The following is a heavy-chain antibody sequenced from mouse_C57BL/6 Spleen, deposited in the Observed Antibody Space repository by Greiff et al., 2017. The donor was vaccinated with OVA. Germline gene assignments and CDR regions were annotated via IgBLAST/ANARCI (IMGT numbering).Heavy chain of an antibody. J-gene: IGHJ2*01. CDR2: IYPNYGNT. CDR1: GYSFTDYN. CDR3: ARTALRYYFDY. D-gene: IGHD1-1*01. V-gene: IGHV1-39*01. Sequence: ESGPELVKPGASVKISCKASGYSFTDYNMNWVKQSNGKSLEWIGVIYPNYGNTNYNQKFKGKATLTVDQSSSTAYMQLNSLTSEDSAVYYCARTALRYYFDYWGQGTTLTVSS.